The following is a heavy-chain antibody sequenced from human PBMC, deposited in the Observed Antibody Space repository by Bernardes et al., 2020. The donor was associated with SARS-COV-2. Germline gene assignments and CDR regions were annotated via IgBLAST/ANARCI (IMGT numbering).Heavy chain of an antibody. CDR2: IDTDGRIT. J-gene: IGHJ4*02. D-gene: IGHD2-15*01. CDR3: IRAGSWRFDY. Sequence: GGYLRLSCAASGFTFSSYWMHWVRQAPGKGLVWVSRIDTDGRITTYADSVKGRFTISRDNAKNTLYLQMNSLRVEDTAVYYCIRAGSWRFDYCGQGSLVTVSS. CDR1: GFTFSSYW. V-gene: IGHV3-74*01.